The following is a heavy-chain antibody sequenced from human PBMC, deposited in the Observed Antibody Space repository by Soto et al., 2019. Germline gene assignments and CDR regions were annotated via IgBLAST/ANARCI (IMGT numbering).Heavy chain of an antibody. D-gene: IGHD2-2*01. J-gene: IGHJ6*01. CDR2: FYYSGST. CDR1: GGSISSSSYS. CDR3: ARLHGYCIKTSCSGHSALDV. V-gene: IGHV4-39*01. Sequence: SETLSLTCTVSGGSISSSSYSWGWIRQPPGKGPEWIGTFYYSGSTYYNPSLKSRVTISVDTSKNQFFLKLSSVTAADTAVYYCARLHGYCIKTSCSGHSALDVWGQGTTVTVSS.